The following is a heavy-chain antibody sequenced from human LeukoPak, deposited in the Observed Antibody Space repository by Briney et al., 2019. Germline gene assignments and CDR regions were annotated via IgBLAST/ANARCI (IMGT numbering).Heavy chain of an antibody. V-gene: IGHV3-48*01. Sequence: PGGSLRLSCVASGFTFSNYGMNWVRQAPGKGLEWISYISSSSSLIYYADSVKGRFTISRDNSKNKLYLQMNSLRAEDTAVYYCAKDDCTNGVCPTDYWGQGTLVTVSS. CDR1: GFTFSNYG. CDR2: ISSSSSLI. D-gene: IGHD2-8*01. CDR3: AKDDCTNGVCPTDY. J-gene: IGHJ4*02.